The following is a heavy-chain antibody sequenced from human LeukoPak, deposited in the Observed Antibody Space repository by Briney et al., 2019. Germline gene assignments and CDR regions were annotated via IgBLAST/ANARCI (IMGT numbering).Heavy chain of an antibody. CDR3: AKRWADSSGSQHYFDY. CDR2: IYPGDSDT. CDR1: GYTFSTYC. J-gene: IGHJ4*02. V-gene: IGHV5-51*01. D-gene: IGHD3-22*01. Sequence: GESLKISCTASGYTFSTYCIGWVRQMPGKGLEWMGIIYPGDSDTRYNPSFLGQVTISADKSISTAYLQWSSLRPSDTAMYYCAKRWADSSGSQHYFDYWGQGTLVTVSS.